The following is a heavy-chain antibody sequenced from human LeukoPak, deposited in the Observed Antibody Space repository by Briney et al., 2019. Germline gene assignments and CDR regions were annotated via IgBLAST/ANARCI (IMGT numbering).Heavy chain of an antibody. V-gene: IGHV4-59*01. J-gene: IGHJ6*04. Sequence: SETLSLTCTVSGVSISSYYWSWIRQPPGKGLGWIGDIYHSGSTNYNPSLKSRVTISVDTSKNQFSLKLSSVTAADTAVYYCARAGYYFGSGSYSPMDVWGKGTTVTISS. CDR2: IYHSGST. CDR1: GVSISSYY. D-gene: IGHD3-10*01. CDR3: ARAGYYFGSGSYSPMDV.